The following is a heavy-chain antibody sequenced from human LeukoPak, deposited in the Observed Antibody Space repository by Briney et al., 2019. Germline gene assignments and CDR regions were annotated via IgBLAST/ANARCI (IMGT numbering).Heavy chain of an antibody. V-gene: IGHV1-18*01. CDR2: ISAYNGKT. J-gene: IGHJ6*03. Sequence: ASVKVSCKASGYTFTSYGFSWVRQAPGQGLEWMAWISAYNGKTNYAQNFQGRVTMTTDTSTSTAYMELRSLRSDDTAVYYCARDFLSITMVRGALNYYYYYYMDVWGKGTTVTVSS. D-gene: IGHD3-10*01. CDR3: ARDFLSITMVRGALNYYYYYYMDV. CDR1: GYTFTSYG.